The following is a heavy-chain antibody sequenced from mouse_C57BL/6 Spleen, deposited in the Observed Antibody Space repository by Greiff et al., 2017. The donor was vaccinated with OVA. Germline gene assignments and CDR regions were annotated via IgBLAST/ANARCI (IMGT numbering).Heavy chain of an antibody. CDR1: GYTFTRYG. J-gene: IGHJ2*01. Sequence: QVQLKESGAELARPGASVKLSCKASGYTFTRYGISWVKQRTGQGLEWIGEIYPRSGNTYYNEKFKGKATLTADKSSSKAYMELRSLTSEDSAVYFCARGLFITTVVATDYWGQGTTLTVSS. V-gene: IGHV1-81*01. CDR3: ARGLFITTVVATDY. D-gene: IGHD1-1*01. CDR2: IYPRSGNT.